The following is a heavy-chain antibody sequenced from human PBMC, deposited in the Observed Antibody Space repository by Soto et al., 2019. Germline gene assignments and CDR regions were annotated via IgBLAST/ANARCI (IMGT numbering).Heavy chain of an antibody. CDR3: ARLDLRGGNCHFDY. CDR1: GGSISSYY. Sequence: SETLSLTCTVSGGSISSYYWSWIRQPPGKGLEWIGYIYYSGSTNYNPSLKSRVTISVDTSKNQFSLKLSSVTAADTAVYYCARLDLRGGNCHFDYWGQGTLVTVSS. V-gene: IGHV4-59*01. D-gene: IGHD2-15*01. CDR2: IYYSGST. J-gene: IGHJ4*02.